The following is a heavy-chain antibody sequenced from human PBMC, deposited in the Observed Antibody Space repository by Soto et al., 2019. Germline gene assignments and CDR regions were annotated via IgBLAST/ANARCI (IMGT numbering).Heavy chain of an antibody. CDR2: IGTAGDT. CDR3: ARGYYYGIDV. CDR1: GFNFSSHD. J-gene: IGHJ6*04. Sequence: EVQLVESGGGLVQPGGSLRLSCAASGFNFSSHDMHWVRQATGKGLEWVSAIGTAGDTYYPGSVKGRFTISRENAKNSFSLQMNGLRAGDTAVYFWARGYYYGIDVWGDGTTFTFSS. V-gene: IGHV3-13*01.